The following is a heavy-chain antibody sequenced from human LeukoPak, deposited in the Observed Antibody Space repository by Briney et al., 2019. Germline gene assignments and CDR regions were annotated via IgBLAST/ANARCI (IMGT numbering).Heavy chain of an antibody. CDR2: ISRTGVAT. Sequence: GGSLRLSCAASGFTFSSHGMSWVRQAPGKGLEWVSTISRTGVATYYANSVKGRFTISRDNSKNTVYLQMNSLRAEDTAVYYCAKHSHDGSAPYYEVQFDSWGQGTLVTVSS. J-gene: IGHJ4*02. CDR3: AKHSHDGSAPYYEVQFDS. D-gene: IGHD3-22*01. CDR1: GFTFSSHG. V-gene: IGHV3-23*01.